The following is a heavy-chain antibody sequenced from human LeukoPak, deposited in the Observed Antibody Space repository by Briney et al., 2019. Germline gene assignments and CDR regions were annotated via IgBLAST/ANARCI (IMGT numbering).Heavy chain of an antibody. CDR1: GYSFTSYG. Sequence: GASVTVSCKASGYSFTSYGISWVRQAPGQGLEWMGWISAYNGNTNYAQKLQGRVTMTTDTSTSTAYMELRSLRSDDTAVYYCARVRRAAITWFDPWGQGTLVTVSS. J-gene: IGHJ5*02. CDR3: ARVRRAAITWFDP. CDR2: ISAYNGNT. V-gene: IGHV1-18*01. D-gene: IGHD2-2*01.